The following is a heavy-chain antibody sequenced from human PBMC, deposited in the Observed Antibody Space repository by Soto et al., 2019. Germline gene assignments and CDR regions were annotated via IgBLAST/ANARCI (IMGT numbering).Heavy chain of an antibody. V-gene: IGHV3-30*18. Sequence: QGQLVESGGGVVQPRRSLRLSCAVSGFTFSRSGMHWVRQGPGKGLEWVAVISNDGSEQYYAESVKGRFTISRDNSKNTLYLQMNSLSAEDTAVYYCAKDRVSYGNLHWYLALWGRGTLVSVSS. CDR3: AKDRVSYGNLHWYLAL. CDR1: GFTFSRSG. CDR2: ISNDGSEQ. D-gene: IGHD3-10*01. J-gene: IGHJ2*01.